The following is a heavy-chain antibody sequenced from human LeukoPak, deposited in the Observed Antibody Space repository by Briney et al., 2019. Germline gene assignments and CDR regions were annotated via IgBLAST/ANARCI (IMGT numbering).Heavy chain of an antibody. D-gene: IGHD1-26*01. CDR2: IYYSGST. CDR3: ASAGSYAPFDY. V-gene: IGHV4-39*01. J-gene: IGHJ4*02. Sequence: SETLSLTCAVYGGSFSSYYWDWIRQPPGKGLEWIGSIYYSGSTYYNPSLKSRVTISVDTSKNQFSLKLSSVTAADTAVYYCASAGSYAPFDYWGQGTLVTVSS. CDR1: GGSFSSYY.